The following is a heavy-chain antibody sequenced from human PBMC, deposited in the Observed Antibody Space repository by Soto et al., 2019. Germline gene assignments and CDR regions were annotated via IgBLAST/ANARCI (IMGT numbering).Heavy chain of an antibody. CDR3: LYGGKPYWYFDL. CDR2: IIPILGIA. J-gene: IGHJ2*01. D-gene: IGHD4-17*01. Sequence: SVKVSCKASGGTFSSYTISWVRQAPGQGLEWMGRIIPILGIANYAQKFQGRVTITADKSTSTAYMELSSLRSEDTAVYYCLYGGKPYWYFDLWGRGTLVTVSS. V-gene: IGHV1-69*02. CDR1: GGTFSSYT.